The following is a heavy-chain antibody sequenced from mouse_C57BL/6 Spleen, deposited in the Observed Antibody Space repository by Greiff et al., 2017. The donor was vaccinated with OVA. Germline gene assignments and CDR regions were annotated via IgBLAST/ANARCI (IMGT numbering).Heavy chain of an antibody. CDR3: ASGYGSSPRYFDV. J-gene: IGHJ1*03. Sequence: VQLQQPGPELVKPGASVKLSCKASGYTFTSYWMHWVQQRPGQGLEWIGNINASNGGTNYNEKFKSKATLTVDKSSSTAYMQLSSLTSEVSAVYYCASGYGSSPRYFDVWGTGTTVTVSS. D-gene: IGHD1-1*01. CDR1: GYTFTSYW. CDR2: INASNGGT. V-gene: IGHV1-53*01.